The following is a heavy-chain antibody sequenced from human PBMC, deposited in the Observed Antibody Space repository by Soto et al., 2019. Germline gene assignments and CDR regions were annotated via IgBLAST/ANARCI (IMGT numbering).Heavy chain of an antibody. J-gene: IGHJ4*02. Sequence: GGSLRLSCAASGFTFSSYAMHWVRQAPGKGLEWVAVISYDGSNKYYADSVKGRFTISRDNSKNTLYLQMNSLRAEDTAVYYCTTVPDYYDSSGPFDYWGQGTLVTVSS. CDR1: GFTFSSYA. V-gene: IGHV3-30-3*01. CDR3: TTVPDYYDSSGPFDY. CDR2: ISYDGSNK. D-gene: IGHD3-22*01.